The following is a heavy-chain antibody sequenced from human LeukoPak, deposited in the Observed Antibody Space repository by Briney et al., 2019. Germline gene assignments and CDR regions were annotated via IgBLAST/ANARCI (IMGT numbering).Heavy chain of an antibody. CDR3: ARESGSQADY. D-gene: IGHD1-26*01. J-gene: IGHJ4*02. Sequence: VGTLRLSSAASGFPFRSFAMSWGRQAPGKGGGWVANIKQDGSENYSVDSVKGRFTISRDNAKNSLYLQMNSLRAEDTAVYYCARESGSQADYWGQGTLVTVSS. CDR2: IKQDGSEN. CDR1: GFPFRSFA. V-gene: IGHV3-7*01.